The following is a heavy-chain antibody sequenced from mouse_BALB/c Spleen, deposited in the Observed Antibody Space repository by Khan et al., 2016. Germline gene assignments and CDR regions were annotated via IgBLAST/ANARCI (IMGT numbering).Heavy chain of an antibody. CDR1: GYAFTTYN. Sequence: VQLQQSGPELVKPGASVKVSCKGSGYAFTTYNMYWVKQSHGKSLEWIGYIDPYNGVSSYNQKFKDQATLTVDESSSTAYMHLNSLTSEDSAVYDCARCDGNYVPFAYWGQGTLVTVSA. J-gene: IGHJ3*01. CDR3: ARCDGNYVPFAY. CDR2: IDPYNGVS. V-gene: IGHV1S135*01. D-gene: IGHD2-1*01.